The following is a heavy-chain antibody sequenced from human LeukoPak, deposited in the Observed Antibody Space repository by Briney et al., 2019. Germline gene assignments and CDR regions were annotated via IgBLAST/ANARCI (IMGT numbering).Heavy chain of an antibody. V-gene: IGHV1-2*02. Sequence: GASVKVSCKASGYTFTGYYMHWVRQAPGQGLEWMGWINPNSGGTNYAQKFQGRVTMTRDTSISTAYMELSRLRSDDTAVYYCAVNYYDSSAPFDYWGQGTLVTVSS. D-gene: IGHD3-22*01. CDR3: AVNYYDSSAPFDY. CDR2: INPNSGGT. CDR1: GYTFTGYY. J-gene: IGHJ4*02.